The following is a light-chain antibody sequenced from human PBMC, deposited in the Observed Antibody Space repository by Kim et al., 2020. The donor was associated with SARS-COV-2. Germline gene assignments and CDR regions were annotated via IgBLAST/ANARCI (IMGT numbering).Light chain of an antibody. J-gene: IGLJ1*01. CDR2: YDS. Sequence: PRHPAKVTCERENFEDKSVHWYQRKPGQAPVLVIRYDSDRPSGIPERFSGSNCENTATLIISRVEAGDEADYYCQVWESATDHYVFGTGTKVTVL. CDR3: QVWESATDHYV. CDR1: NFEDKS. V-gene: IGLV3-21*01.